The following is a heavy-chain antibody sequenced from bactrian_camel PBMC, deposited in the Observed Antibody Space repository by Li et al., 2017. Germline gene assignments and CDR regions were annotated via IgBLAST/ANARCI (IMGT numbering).Heavy chain of an antibody. CDR1: GITFSRAC. CDR3: AATAGGWLYSTALQPSTYPF. J-gene: IGHJ4*01. CDR2: VSHQSGAFT. Sequence: HVQLVESGGGSVQSGGSLRLSCAHPGITFSRACMGWFRQVPGKEREGVAAVSHQSGAFTYYANSVKGRFTISRDDARNTVDLQMTSLKPEDTAVYYCAATAGGWLYSTALQPSTYPFRGQGTQVTVS. D-gene: IGHD7*01. V-gene: IGHV3-3*01.